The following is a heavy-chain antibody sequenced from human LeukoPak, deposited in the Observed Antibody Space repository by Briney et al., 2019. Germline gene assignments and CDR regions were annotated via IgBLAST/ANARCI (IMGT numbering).Heavy chain of an antibody. Sequence: PGGSLRVSCLPSGFPFSHYSMNWVRQARGEGLEWVAYISTNSATIFYGDSVKGRFFISRDSGKNVLNLQMTSLRVKDTAVYYCATYSDTTGYFKEAYAMWGQGTLVTVSS. V-gene: IGHV3-48*01. CDR2: ISTNSATI. CDR3: ATYSDTTGYFKEAYAM. D-gene: IGHD5-18*01. CDR1: GFPFSHYS. J-gene: IGHJ3*02.